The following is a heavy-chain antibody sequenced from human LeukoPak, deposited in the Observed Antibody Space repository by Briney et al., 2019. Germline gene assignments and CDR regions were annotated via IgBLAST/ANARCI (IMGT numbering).Heavy chain of an antibody. CDR3: AKGRWGLLSSMFDY. V-gene: IGHV3-23*01. CDR1: GFTVSSNY. D-gene: IGHD3-16*01. J-gene: IGHJ4*02. CDR2: ISGSDTNT. Sequence: GGSLRLSCAASGFTVSSNYMNWVRQAPGKGLEWLSSISGSDTNTYYAGSLKGRFTISRDNSKNTLYLQMNSLRAEDTAIYYCAKGRWGLLSSMFDYWGQGTLVTVSS.